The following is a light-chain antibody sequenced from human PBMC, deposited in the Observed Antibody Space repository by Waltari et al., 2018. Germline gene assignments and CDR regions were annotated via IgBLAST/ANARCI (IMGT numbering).Light chain of an antibody. V-gene: IGLV1-47*01. Sequence: QSVLTQPPSTSGTPGQRVTISCSGIRSNIQINYVYWYQHRPGTTPKLLIYKKNQRPSGVPDRFSGSKSGTSASLAISGLRSEDEADYYCATWDASLGVLFGGGTKLTVL. CDR1: RSNIQINY. J-gene: IGLJ2*01. CDR3: ATWDASLGVL. CDR2: KKN.